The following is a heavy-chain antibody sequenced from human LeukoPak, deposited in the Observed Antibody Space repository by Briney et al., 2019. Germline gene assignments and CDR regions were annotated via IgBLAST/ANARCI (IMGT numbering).Heavy chain of an antibody. CDR1: GYTFTNYA. CDR3: ARAIMHLGELSLPSY. CDR2: INPNTGSP. Sequence: ASVKVSCKTSGYTFTNYAMNWVRQAPGQGLEWMGWINPNTGSPAYAQGFTGRFVFSLDTSVSTAYLQISSLEAEDTAVYYCARAIMHLGELSLPSYWGQGTLVTVSS. V-gene: IGHV7-4-1*02. J-gene: IGHJ4*02. D-gene: IGHD3-16*02.